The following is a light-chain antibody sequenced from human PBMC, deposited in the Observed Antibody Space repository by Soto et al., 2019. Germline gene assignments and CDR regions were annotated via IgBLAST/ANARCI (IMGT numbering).Light chain of an antibody. Sequence: AIQLTQSPSSLSASVGDRVTITCRASQGISSALAWYQQKPGKAPKLLIYDASSLESGVPSRFSGSGSGTDVTLTISSLQPEDFATYYCQQCNSYPRSWTFGQGTKVEIK. CDR2: DAS. CDR3: QQCNSYPRSWT. V-gene: IGKV1-13*02. CDR1: QGISSA. J-gene: IGKJ1*01.